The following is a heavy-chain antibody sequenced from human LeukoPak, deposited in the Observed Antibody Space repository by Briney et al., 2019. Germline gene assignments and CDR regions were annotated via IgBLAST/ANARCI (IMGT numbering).Heavy chain of an antibody. D-gene: IGHD3-3*01. J-gene: IGHJ4*02. CDR3: AKDRIPDGYYSIDS. CDR1: GFTFSGFA. V-gene: IGHV3-23*01. Sequence: PGGSLRLSCAASGFTFSGFAMNWVRQAPGEGLEWVSGILGNGVTTYYADSLKGRFTISRDNSKNILYLQMNSLRVEDTAVHYCAKDRIPDGYYSIDSWGQGTLVTVSS. CDR2: ILGNGVTT.